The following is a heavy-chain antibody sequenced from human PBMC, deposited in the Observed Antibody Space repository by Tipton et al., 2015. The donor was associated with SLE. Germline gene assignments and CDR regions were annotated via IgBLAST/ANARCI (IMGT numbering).Heavy chain of an antibody. D-gene: IGHD1-26*01. CDR3: ASCLRSGRDWLYYYGMDV. J-gene: IGHJ6*02. Sequence: TLSLTCTVSGASISSYYWSWIRQPPGKGLEWIGYTYYSGSTNYNPSLKSRVTILVDTSKNQFSLTLSSVTAADTAVYYCASCLRSGRDWLYYYGMDVWGQGTTVTVSS. CDR1: GASISSYY. CDR2: TYYSGST. V-gene: IGHV4-59*07.